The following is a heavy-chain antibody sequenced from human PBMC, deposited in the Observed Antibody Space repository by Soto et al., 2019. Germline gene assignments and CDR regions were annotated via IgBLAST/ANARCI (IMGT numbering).Heavy chain of an antibody. CDR2: IYYSGST. Sequence: PSETLSLTCTVSGGSISSYHWSWIRQPPGKGLEWIGYIYYSGSTNYNPSLKSRVTISGDTSKNQFSLKLSSVTAADTAVYYCARAYSNGYFLAVFDYWGQGTLVTVSS. CDR3: ARAYSNGYFLAVFDY. D-gene: IGHD5-18*01. V-gene: IGHV4-59*01. CDR1: GGSISSYH. J-gene: IGHJ4*02.